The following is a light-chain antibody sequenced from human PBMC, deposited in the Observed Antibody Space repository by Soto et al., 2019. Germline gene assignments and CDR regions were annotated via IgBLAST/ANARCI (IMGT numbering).Light chain of an antibody. V-gene: IGKV3-11*01. CDR1: QSVSNF. CDR3: QQRSNWPWT. CDR2: DAS. J-gene: IGKJ1*01. Sequence: EIVLTQSPATLSLSPGERATPSCRASQSVSNFLAWYQQKPGQAPRLLISDASNRATGITGRFSGSGSGTDFSLTISSLEPEDFAVYYCQQRSNWPWTFGQGTKVEIK.